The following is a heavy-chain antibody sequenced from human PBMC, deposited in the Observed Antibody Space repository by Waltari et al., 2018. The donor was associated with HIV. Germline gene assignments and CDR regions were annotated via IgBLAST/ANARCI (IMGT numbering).Heavy chain of an antibody. J-gene: IGHJ6*02. CDR3: ASPSIRAGMDV. D-gene: IGHD2-2*02. CDR1: GFPFSTFR. V-gene: IGHV3-7*01. Sequence: EVQRVEAGGGLVHPGGSLRLSCAASGFPFSTFRMSWVPQAPGKGLEGLANIKQDGSEKDYVDSVKGRFTISRDNAKNSLYLKMNSLRAEDTAVYYCASPSIRAGMDVWGQGTTVTVYS. CDR2: IKQDGSEK.